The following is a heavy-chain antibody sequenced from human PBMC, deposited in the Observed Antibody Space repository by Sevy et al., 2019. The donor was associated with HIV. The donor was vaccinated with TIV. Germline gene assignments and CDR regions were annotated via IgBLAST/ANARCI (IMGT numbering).Heavy chain of an antibody. CDR1: GFTFSSYG. Sequence: GGSLRLSCAASGFTFSSYGMHWVRQAPGKGLEWVAFIRYDGSNKYYAYSVKGRFTISRDNSKNTLYLQMNSLRAEDTAVYYCASALMAGDDFDYWGQGTLVTVSS. CDR2: IRYDGSNK. J-gene: IGHJ4*02. CDR3: ASALMAGDDFDY. D-gene: IGHD3-10*01. V-gene: IGHV3-30*02.